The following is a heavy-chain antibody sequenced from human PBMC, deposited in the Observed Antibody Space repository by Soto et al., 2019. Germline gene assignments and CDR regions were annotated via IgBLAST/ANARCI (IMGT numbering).Heavy chain of an antibody. Sequence: QVQLVQSGPEVGKPGASVRVSCKASGYTFTNFGINWVRQAPGQGLEWMGWISVYNDNTNYAQNCQHRVTMTTDTTTSTAYIELRSLRSDDTAIYYCARVGGVGGYHYVNAFDYWGQGTLVTVCS. CDR2: ISVYNDNT. V-gene: IGHV1-18*01. J-gene: IGHJ4*02. CDR1: GYTFTNFG. D-gene: IGHD1-26*01. CDR3: ARVGGVGGYHYVNAFDY.